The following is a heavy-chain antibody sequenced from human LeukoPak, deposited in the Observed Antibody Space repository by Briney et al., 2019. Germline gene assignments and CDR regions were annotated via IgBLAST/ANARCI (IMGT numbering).Heavy chain of an antibody. CDR2: IYHSGRT. CDR3: ARESRYGSGFDY. D-gene: IGHD3-10*01. CDR1: GGSISSGGYS. J-gene: IGHJ4*02. V-gene: IGHV4-30-2*01. Sequence: SETLSLTCAVSGGSISSGGYSWRWIRQPPGRGLEWIGYIYHSGRTYYNPSLKSRVTISVDRSKNQFSLKLSSVTAADTAVYYCARESRYGSGFDYWGQGTRVTVSS.